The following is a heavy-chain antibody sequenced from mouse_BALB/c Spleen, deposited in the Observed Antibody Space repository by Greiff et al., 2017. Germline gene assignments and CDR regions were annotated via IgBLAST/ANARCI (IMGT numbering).Heavy chain of an antibody. CDR1: GFTFSSYA. J-gene: IGHJ3*01. CDR3: ARQGVFAY. V-gene: IGHV5-9-3*01. CDR2: ISSGGSYT. Sequence: EVKLVESGGGLVKPGGSLKLSCAASGFTFSSYAMSWVRQTPEKRLEWVATISSGGSYTYYPDSVKGRYTISRDNAKNTLYLQMSSLRSEDTAMYYCARQGVFAYWGQGTLVTVSA.